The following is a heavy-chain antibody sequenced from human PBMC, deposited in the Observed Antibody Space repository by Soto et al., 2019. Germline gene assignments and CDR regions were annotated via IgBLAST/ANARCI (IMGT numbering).Heavy chain of an antibody. CDR2: IIPMFGSA. V-gene: IGHV1-69*01. J-gene: IGHJ4*02. Sequence: QVQLVQSGAEVKKPGSSVKVSSKASGGTFSNYGISWVRQVPGQGLEWMAGIIPMFGSANYAQRFQDRVTITADESTSTAYMELSSLRYEDTAVYYCAAYSSGWYNFDYWGQGSLVTVSS. D-gene: IGHD6-19*01. CDR3: AAYSSGWYNFDY. CDR1: GGTFSNYG.